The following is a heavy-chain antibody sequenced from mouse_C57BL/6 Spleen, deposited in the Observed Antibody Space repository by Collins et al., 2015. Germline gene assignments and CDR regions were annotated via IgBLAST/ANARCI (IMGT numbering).Heavy chain of an antibody. CDR3: ARKYYAMDY. V-gene: IGHV1-9*01. CDR1: GYAFTGYW. CDR2: ILPGGGNT. Sequence: QVQLQQSGAELMQPGASVKLSCKATGYAFTGYWLEWVKQRPGHGLEWIGEILPGGGNTNYNEKFKGKATFTADTSSNTVYMQLSSLTTEDSAIYYCARKYYAMDYWGQGTSVTVSS. J-gene: IGHJ4*01.